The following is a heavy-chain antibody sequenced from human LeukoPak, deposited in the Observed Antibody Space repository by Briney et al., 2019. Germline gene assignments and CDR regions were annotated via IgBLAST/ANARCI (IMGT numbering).Heavy chain of an antibody. CDR2: IRYDGTNK. CDR3: ARDLGQYYDTSDNWFDP. Sequence: GGSLRLSCAASGFTFSYYAIHWVRQAPGKGLEWVAFIRYDGTNKNYADSVKGRFTISRDNSKNTLYLQMNSLRAEDTAVYYCARDLGQYYDTSDNWFDPWGQGTLVTVSS. V-gene: IGHV3-30*02. D-gene: IGHD3-22*01. CDR1: GFTFSYYA. J-gene: IGHJ5*02.